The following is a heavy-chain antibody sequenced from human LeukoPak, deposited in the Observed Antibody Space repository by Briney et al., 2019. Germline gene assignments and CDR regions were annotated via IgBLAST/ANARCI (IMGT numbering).Heavy chain of an antibody. CDR2: INPSGGST. CDR1: GYTFTSYY. V-gene: IGHV1-46*01. Sequence: ASVKVSCKASGYTFTSYYMHWVRQAPGQGLEWMGIINPSGGSTSYAQKFQGRVTMTRDTSTSTVYMELSSLRSEDTAVYYCARDRLNYDFWSGYPLVDVWGKGTTVTVSS. CDR3: ARDRLNYDFWSGYPLVDV. D-gene: IGHD3-3*01. J-gene: IGHJ6*04.